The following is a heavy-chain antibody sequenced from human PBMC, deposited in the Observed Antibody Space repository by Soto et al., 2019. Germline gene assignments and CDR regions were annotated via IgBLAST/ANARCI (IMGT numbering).Heavy chain of an antibody. J-gene: IGHJ4*02. V-gene: IGHV3-74*01. CDR1: GFTFNKYW. CDR3: ARLGFVGEGDF. D-gene: IGHD3-16*01. CDR2: INGDGTHR. Sequence: EVQLVESGGSLVQPGWSLRLSCATSGFTFNKYWIHWVRQAPGEGLVWVSRINGDGTHRDYAESVRGRFSISRDFAQSTVFLQMNSLKDEDTAVYYCARLGFVGEGDFWGQGIQVSVSS.